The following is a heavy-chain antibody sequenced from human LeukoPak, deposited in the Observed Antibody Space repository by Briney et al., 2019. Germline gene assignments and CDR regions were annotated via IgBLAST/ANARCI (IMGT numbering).Heavy chain of an antibody. CDR3: ARNTYGDYYYYGMDV. V-gene: IGHV3-21*01. J-gene: IGHJ6*02. CDR2: ISSSSSYI. CDR1: GFTFSSYS. D-gene: IGHD4-17*01. Sequence: GGSLRLSCAASGFTFSSYSMNWVRQAPGKGLEWVSSISSSSSYIYYADSVKGPFTISRDNAKNSLYLQMNSLRAEDTAVYYCARNTYGDYYYYGMDVWGQGTTVTVSS.